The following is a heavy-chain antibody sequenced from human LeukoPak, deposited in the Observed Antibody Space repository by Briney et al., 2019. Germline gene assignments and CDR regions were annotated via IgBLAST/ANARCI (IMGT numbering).Heavy chain of an antibody. V-gene: IGHV4-4*07. CDR2: IYTSGST. D-gene: IGHD6-19*01. Sequence: SETLSLTCTVSGGSISSYYWSWIRQPAGKGLEWIGRIYTSGSTNYNPSLKSRVTMSVDTSKNQFSLKLSSVTAADTAVYYCARRRWRSGWNYFDYWGQGTLVTVSS. J-gene: IGHJ4*02. CDR3: ARRRWRSGWNYFDY. CDR1: GGSISSYY.